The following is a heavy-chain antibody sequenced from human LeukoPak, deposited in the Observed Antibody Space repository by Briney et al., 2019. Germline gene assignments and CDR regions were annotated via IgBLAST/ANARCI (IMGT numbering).Heavy chain of an antibody. D-gene: IGHD2-2*01. CDR3: AKSPRFPASWVRPGFDY. CDR1: GFTFSNFA. Sequence: GGSLRLSCAASGFTFSNFAMSWVRQAPGKGLEWVSTIAPGGGNPDYADSVRGRFTLSRDNSKNTLSLHMSSLTDDDTAVYYCAKSPRFPASWVRPGFDYWGQGTLVIVSS. CDR2: IAPGGGNP. V-gene: IGHV3-23*01. J-gene: IGHJ4*02.